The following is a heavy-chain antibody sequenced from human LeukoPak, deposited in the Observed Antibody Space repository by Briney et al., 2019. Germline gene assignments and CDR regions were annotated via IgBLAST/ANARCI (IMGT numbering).Heavy chain of an antibody. CDR3: ARLFSSSWYRGAFDL. Sequence: SETLSLTCTVSGGSISSSSYYWGWIRQPPGKGLEGIGSIYYSANTYYNPSLKSRVTISVDTSKNQFSLKLSSVTAADTAVYYCARLFSSSWYRGAFDLWGQGTMVTVSS. V-gene: IGHV4-39*01. J-gene: IGHJ3*01. D-gene: IGHD6-13*01. CDR1: GGSISSSSYY. CDR2: IYYSANT.